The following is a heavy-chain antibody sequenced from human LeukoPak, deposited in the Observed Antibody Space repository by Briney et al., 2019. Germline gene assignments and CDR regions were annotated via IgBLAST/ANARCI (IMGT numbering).Heavy chain of an antibody. Sequence: ASVNVSCKASGYIFTNYGLTWVRQAPGQGLDWMAWISTYNNNTSYAEKFQERVTVTTDTSTSTVYMELRSLRSDDAAVYYCARGGYNYGFGDTNYSDVWGTGTTVSVSS. J-gene: IGHJ6*04. CDR1: GYIFTNYG. CDR2: ISTYNNNT. D-gene: IGHD5-18*01. V-gene: IGHV1-18*01. CDR3: ARGGYNYGFGDTNYSDV.